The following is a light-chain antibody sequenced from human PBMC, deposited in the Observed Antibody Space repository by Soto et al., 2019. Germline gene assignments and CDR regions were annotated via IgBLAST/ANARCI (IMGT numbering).Light chain of an antibody. CDR3: QSYDCSRSGYV. Sequence: QSVLTQPPSVSGAPGQRVTISCTGSSSNIGAGYDVHWYQQLPGTAPKLLLYGNSNRPSGVPDRFSGSKSGTSASLAITGLQAEDEADYCCQSYDCSRSGYVFGSGTKLTVL. V-gene: IGLV1-40*01. CDR2: GNS. CDR1: SSNIGAGYD. J-gene: IGLJ1*01.